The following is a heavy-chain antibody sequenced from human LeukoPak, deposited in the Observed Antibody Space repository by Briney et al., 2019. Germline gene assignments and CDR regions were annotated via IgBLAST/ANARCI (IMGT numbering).Heavy chain of an antibody. J-gene: IGHJ3*02. V-gene: IGHV3-21*01. CDR3: ARDRSSRPPDAFDI. CDR1: GFTFSSYS. CDR2: ISSSSSYI. Sequence: PGGSLRLSCAASGFTFSSYSMNWVRQAPGKGLEWVSSISSSSSYIYCADSVKGRFTISRDNAKNSLYLQMNSLRAEDTAVYYCARDRSSRPPDAFDIWGQGTMVTVSS.